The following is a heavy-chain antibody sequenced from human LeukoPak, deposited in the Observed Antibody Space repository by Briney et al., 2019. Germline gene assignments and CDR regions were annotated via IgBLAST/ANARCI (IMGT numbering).Heavy chain of an antibody. CDR2: NYHSGST. CDR3: ARGRYDSGGLYLDY. V-gene: IGHV4-34*01. Sequence: KPSETLSLTCAVYGGSFSGYYWTWIRQPPGKGLEWIGENYHSGSTNYNPSLKGRVTISLDTSKNQFSLKLNSVAAADTAVYYCARGRYDSGGLYLDYWGQGTLVTVSS. CDR1: GGSFSGYY. J-gene: IGHJ4*02. D-gene: IGHD3-22*01.